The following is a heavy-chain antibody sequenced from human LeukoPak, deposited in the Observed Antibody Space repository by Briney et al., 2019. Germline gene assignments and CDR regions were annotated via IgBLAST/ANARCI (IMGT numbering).Heavy chain of an antibody. CDR1: GFTFSSYS. CDR3: ARVPSGLTYYYDSSGYYYPDY. CDR2: ISSSSSTI. V-gene: IGHV3-48*01. Sequence: PGGSLRLSCAASGFTFSSYSMNWVRQAPGRGLEWVSYISSSSSTIYYADSVKGRFTISRDNAKNSLYLQMNSLRAEDTAVYYCARVPSGLTYYYDSSGYYYPDYWGQGTLVTVSS. J-gene: IGHJ4*02. D-gene: IGHD3-22*01.